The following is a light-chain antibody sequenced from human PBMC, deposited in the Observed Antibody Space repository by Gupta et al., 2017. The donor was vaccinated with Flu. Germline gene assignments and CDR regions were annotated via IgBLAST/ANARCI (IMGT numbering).Light chain of an antibody. Sequence: EIVLTQSPGTLSLSPRERATLSCRASQSVSGSYLAWYQQKPGQAPRLLIYGASSRATGIPDRFSGSGSGTDFTLTISRLEPEDFAVYYCQQYGSSPPYSFGQGTKLEIK. V-gene: IGKV3-20*01. CDR1: QSVSGSY. CDR2: GAS. J-gene: IGKJ2*03. CDR3: QQYGSSPPYS.